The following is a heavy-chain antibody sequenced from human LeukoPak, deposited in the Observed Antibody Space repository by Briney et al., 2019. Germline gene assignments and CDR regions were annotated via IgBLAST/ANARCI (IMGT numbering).Heavy chain of an antibody. D-gene: IGHD6-13*01. J-gene: IGHJ3*02. CDR2: IKSDGSST. CDR1: GFTFSSYW. Sequence: GGSLRLSCAASGFTFSSYWMHWVRQAPGKGLVWVSRIKSDGSSTTYADSVKGRFTISRDNAKNTLYLQMNSLRAEDTAVYYCTRRAAALDAFDIWRQGKMVTVSS. CDR3: TRRAAALDAFDI. V-gene: IGHV3-74*01.